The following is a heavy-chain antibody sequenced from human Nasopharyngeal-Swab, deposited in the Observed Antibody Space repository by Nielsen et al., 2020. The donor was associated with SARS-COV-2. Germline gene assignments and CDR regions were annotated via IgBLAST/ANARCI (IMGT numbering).Heavy chain of an antibody. V-gene: IGHV1-69*01. D-gene: IGHD3-22*01. Sequence: WVRQAPGQGLEWMGGIIPIFGTANYAQKFQGRVTITADESTRTAYMELSSLRSEDTAMYYCARVGAHCYDSSGYFSNDYWGQGTLVTVSS. CDR3: ARVGAHCYDSSGYFSNDY. J-gene: IGHJ4*02. CDR2: IIPIFGTA.